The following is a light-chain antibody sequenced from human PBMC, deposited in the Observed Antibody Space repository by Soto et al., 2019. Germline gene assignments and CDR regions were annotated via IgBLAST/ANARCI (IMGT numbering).Light chain of an antibody. CDR3: SSYAGRHIFVV. Sequence: QSVLTQPPSASGSPGQSVTISCTGTSSDIGGYNYVSWYQQCPGKAPKLMIYEVSKRPSGVPDRLSGSKSGKTASLTVSGLQAEDEADYYCSSYAGRHIFVVFGGGTKLTVL. J-gene: IGLJ2*01. V-gene: IGLV2-8*01. CDR1: SSDIGGYNY. CDR2: EVS.